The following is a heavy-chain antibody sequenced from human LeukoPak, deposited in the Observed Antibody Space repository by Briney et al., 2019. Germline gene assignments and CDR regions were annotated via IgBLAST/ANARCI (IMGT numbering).Heavy chain of an antibody. Sequence: GGSLRLSCAASGFTFSSYAMHWVRQAPGKGLEWVAVISYDGSNKYYADSVKGRFTISRDNSKNTLYLQMNSLRAEDTAVYYCARDKTTVAGRGNDYWGQGTLVTVSS. CDR1: GFTFSSYA. V-gene: IGHV3-30-3*01. D-gene: IGHD6-19*01. CDR2: ISYDGSNK. J-gene: IGHJ4*02. CDR3: ARDKTTVAGRGNDY.